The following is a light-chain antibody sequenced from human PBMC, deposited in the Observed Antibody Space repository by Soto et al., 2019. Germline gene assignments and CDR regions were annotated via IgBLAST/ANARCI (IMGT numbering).Light chain of an antibody. CDR3: QQYGSSPT. CDR1: QTITNN. V-gene: IGKV3-20*01. J-gene: IGKJ5*01. CDR2: GAS. Sequence: EIVMTQTPATLSVSPGESATLSCRASQTITNNLAWYQQKPGQAPRRLIYGASTRATGIPDRFSGSGSGTDFTLTIGRLEPEDFAVYYCQQYGSSPTFGEGTRLEIK.